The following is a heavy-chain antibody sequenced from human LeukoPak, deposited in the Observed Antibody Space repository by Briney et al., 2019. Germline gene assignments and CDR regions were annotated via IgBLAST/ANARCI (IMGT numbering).Heavy chain of an antibody. Sequence: SETLSLTCTVSGGSISSYYWSWIRQPPGKGLEWIGYIYYSGSTNYNPSLESRVTISVDTSKNQFSLKLSSVTAADTAVYYCARDGGGDLDYWGQGTLVTVSS. CDR2: IYYSGST. V-gene: IGHV4-59*01. CDR1: GGSISSYY. J-gene: IGHJ4*02. CDR3: ARDGGGDLDY. D-gene: IGHD2-21*02.